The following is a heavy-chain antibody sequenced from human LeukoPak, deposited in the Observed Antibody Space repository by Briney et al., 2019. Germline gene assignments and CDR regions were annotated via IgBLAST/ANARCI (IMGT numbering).Heavy chain of an antibody. J-gene: IGHJ4*02. CDR1: GYTFTSYD. Sequence: ASVKVSCKASGYTFTSYDINWVRQATGQGLEWMGWMNPNSGNTNYAQKLQGRVTMTTDTSTSTAYMELRSLRSDDTAVYYCARGGYYGSGIDYWGQGTLVTVSS. CDR3: ARGGYYGSGIDY. V-gene: IGHV1-18*01. D-gene: IGHD3-10*01. CDR2: MNPNSGNT.